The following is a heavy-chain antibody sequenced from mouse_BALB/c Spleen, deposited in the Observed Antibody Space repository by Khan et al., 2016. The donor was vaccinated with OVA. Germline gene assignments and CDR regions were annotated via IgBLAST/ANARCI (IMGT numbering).Heavy chain of an antibody. J-gene: IGHJ3*01. Sequence: DVMLVESGGGLVKPGGSLKLSCAASGFTFSNYAMSWVRQTPEKRLEWVASISSGGSTYYPDSVKGRFTIYRDTARNILYLQMSSLRSEDTAMYYCARDYWFTYWGQGTLVTVSA. CDR2: ISSGGST. CDR1: GFTFSNYA. CDR3: ARDYWFTY. V-gene: IGHV5-6-5*01.